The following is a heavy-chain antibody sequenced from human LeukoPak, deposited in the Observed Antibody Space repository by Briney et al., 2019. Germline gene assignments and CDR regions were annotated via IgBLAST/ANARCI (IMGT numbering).Heavy chain of an antibody. V-gene: IGHV3-33*01. CDR1: GFTFSGSC. CDR3: ARDLGRPDFDILTGYSYYFDY. Sequence: GGSLRLSCAASGFTFSGSCMHWVRQAPGKGLEWVAVIWYDGSGKYYADSVKGRFTISRDNSKNSLWLQMNSLRADDTAVYYCARDLGRPDFDILTGYSYYFDYWGQGTLVTVSP. CDR2: IWYDGSGK. D-gene: IGHD3-9*01. J-gene: IGHJ4*02.